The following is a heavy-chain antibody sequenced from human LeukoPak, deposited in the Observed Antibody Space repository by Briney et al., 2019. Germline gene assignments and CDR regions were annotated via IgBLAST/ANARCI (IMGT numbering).Heavy chain of an antibody. CDR2: INPNSGGT. CDR1: GYTFTVYY. J-gene: IGHJ3*02. CDR3: ARTWGNWNGFAFDI. Sequence: ASVNVSCKASGYTFTVYYMHWVRQAPGQGLEWMGRINPNSGGTNYAQKFQGRVTMTRDTSISTAYMELSRLRSDDTAVYYCARTWGNWNGFAFDIWGQGTMVTVSS. V-gene: IGHV1-2*06. D-gene: IGHD1-1*01.